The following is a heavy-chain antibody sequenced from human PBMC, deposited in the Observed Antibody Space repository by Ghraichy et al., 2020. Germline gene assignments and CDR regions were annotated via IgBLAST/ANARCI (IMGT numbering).Heavy chain of an antibody. CDR1: GGTFSSYA. V-gene: IGHV1-69*13. CDR2: IIPIFGTA. D-gene: IGHD2-8*01. CDR3: ARDRKCTNGVCYSDY. Sequence: SVKVSCKASGGTFSSYAINWVRQAPGQGLEWMGGIIPIFGTANYAQKFQGRVTITADESTSTAYMELSSLRSEDTAVYYCARDRKCTNGVCYSDYWGQGTLVTVSS. J-gene: IGHJ4*02.